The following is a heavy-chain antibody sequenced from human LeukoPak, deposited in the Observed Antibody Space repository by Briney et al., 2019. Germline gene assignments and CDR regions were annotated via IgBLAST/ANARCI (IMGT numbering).Heavy chain of an antibody. CDR1: GGSFSSSDYY. CDR3: ASEPPGIAAAATQFDY. V-gene: IGHV4-39*07. D-gene: IGHD6-13*01. J-gene: IGHJ4*02. CDR2: IYYSGST. Sequence: SQTLSLTCTVSGGSFSSSDYYWGWIRQPPGKGLEWIGSIYYSGSTYYNPSLKSRVTISVDTSKNQFSLKLSSVTAADTAVYYCASEPPGIAAAATQFDYWGQGTLVTVSS.